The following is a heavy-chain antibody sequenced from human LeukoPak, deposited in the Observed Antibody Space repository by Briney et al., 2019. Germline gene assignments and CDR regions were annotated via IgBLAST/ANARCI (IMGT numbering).Heavy chain of an antibody. D-gene: IGHD3-9*01. CDR2: ISSSSSYI. CDR3: ARTTNSVLRYFDWLFDY. J-gene: IGHJ4*02. V-gene: IGHV3-21*01. Sequence: PGGSLRLSCAAPGFTFSSYSMNWVRQAPGKGLEWVSSISSSSSYIYCADSVKGRFTISRDNAKNSLYLQMNSLRAEDTAVYYCARTTNSVLRYFDWLFDYWGQGTLVTVSS. CDR1: GFTFSSYS.